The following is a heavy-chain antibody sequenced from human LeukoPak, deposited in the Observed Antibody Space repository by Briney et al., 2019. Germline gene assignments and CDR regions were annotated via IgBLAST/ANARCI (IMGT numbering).Heavy chain of an antibody. CDR1: GGSISSSSYY. J-gene: IGHJ6*03. V-gene: IGHV4-39*01. CDR3: ARLGQDFDYYYYYMDV. Sequence: PSETLSLTCTVSGGSISSSSYYWGWIRQPPGKGLEWIGSIYYSGSTYYNPSLKSRVTISVDTSKNQFSLKLSSVTAADTAVYYCARLGQDFDYYYYYMDVWGKGTTVTISS. CDR2: IYYSGST. D-gene: IGHD3/OR15-3a*01.